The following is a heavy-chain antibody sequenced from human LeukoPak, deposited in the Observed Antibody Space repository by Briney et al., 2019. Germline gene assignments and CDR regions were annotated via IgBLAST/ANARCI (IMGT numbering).Heavy chain of an antibody. CDR3: AREGESSSPLYWYFDL. J-gene: IGHJ2*01. V-gene: IGHV4-4*07. Sequence: SETLSLTCTVSGGSINSYYWSWIRQPAGKGLEWIGRIYTSGSTNYNPSLKSRVTISVDTSKNQFSLKLSSVTAADTAVYYCAREGESSSPLYWYFDLWGRGTLVTVSS. CDR2: IYTSGST. CDR1: GGSINSYY. D-gene: IGHD6-6*01.